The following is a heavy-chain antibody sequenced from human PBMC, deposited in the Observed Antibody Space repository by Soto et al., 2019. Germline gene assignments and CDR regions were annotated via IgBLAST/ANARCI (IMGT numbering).Heavy chain of an antibody. V-gene: IGHV4-30-4*01. J-gene: IGHJ5*02. D-gene: IGHD3-22*01. Sequence: PSETLSLTCTVSGGSISSGDYYWSWIRQPPGKGLEWIGYIYYSGSTYYNLSLKSRVTISVDTSKNQFSLKLSSVTAADTAVYFCVRGTRSHYDSSDNVHWFDPWGQGTLVTVSS. CDR2: IYYSGST. CDR3: VRGTRSHYDSSDNVHWFDP. CDR1: GGSISSGDYY.